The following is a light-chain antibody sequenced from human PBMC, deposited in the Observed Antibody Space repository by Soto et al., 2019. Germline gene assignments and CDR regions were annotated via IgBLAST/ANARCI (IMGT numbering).Light chain of an antibody. CDR2: EVN. CDR1: SSDVGAYNY. Sequence: QSVLTQPPSASGSPGQSVTISCTGTSSDVGAYNYVSWYRQHPGKAPKLLIFEVNSRPSGVPDRFSGSKSGNTASLTVSGLQAEDESHYYCCSYANGNTLLFGGGTKVTVL. CDR3: CSYANGNTLL. V-gene: IGLV2-8*01. J-gene: IGLJ2*01.